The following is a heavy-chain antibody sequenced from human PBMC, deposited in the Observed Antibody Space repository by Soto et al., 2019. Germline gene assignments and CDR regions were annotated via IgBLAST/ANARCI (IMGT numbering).Heavy chain of an antibody. CDR1: GGTFSSYA. CDR3: ARDTTPLYSRRYYFDY. D-gene: IGHD2-15*01. CDR2: IIPIFGTA. Sequence: QVQLVQSGAEVKKPGSLVKVSCKASGGTFSSYAISWVRQAPGQGLEWMGGIIPIFGTANYAQKFQGRVTITADESTSTAYMELSSLRSEDTAVYYCARDTTPLYSRRYYFDYWGQGTLVTVSS. V-gene: IGHV1-69*01. J-gene: IGHJ4*02.